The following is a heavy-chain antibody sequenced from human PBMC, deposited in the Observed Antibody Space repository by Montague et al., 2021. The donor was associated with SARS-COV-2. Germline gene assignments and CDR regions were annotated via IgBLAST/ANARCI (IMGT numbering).Heavy chain of an antibody. D-gene: IGHD2-2*01. CDR2: VIQSGTT. Sequence: SETLSLTCAISGGSFSNYYWSWIRQPPGKGLEWIGEVIQSGTTIYNPSVKSGVTISEDTSKNQFYLRLNSVTAADTALYYCARGLRPVVVPGAGPAGRAFDIWGQGTMVTVSS. CDR1: GGSFSNYY. CDR3: ARGLRPVVVPGAGPAGRAFDI. J-gene: IGHJ3*02. V-gene: IGHV4-34*01.